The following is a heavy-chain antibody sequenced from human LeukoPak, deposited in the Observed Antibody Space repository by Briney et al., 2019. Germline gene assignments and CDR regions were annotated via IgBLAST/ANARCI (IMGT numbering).Heavy chain of an antibody. CDR2: IYYTGGT. D-gene: IGHD3-10*01. Sequence: SETLSLTCTVSGGSLTSYYWSWVRQPPGKSLELIGCIYYTGGTNYNPSLRSRVTISVHTPKNQFSLKLSSVTAADTAVYYCARMSFYGSGTYSPLDYWGQGTLVAVSS. J-gene: IGHJ4*02. V-gene: IGHV4-59*01. CDR3: ARMSFYGSGTYSPLDY. CDR1: GGSLTSYY.